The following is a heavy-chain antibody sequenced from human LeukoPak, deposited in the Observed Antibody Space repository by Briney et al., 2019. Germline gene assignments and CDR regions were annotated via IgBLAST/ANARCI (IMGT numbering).Heavy chain of an antibody. V-gene: IGHV4-34*01. CDR1: GGSFSGYY. Sequence: PSETLSLTCAVYGGSFSGYYWSWIRQPPGKGLEWIGEINHGGSTNYNPSLKSRVTISVDTSKNQFSLKLSSVTAADTAVYYCARKMGYCTGATCPRYFDNWGQGTLVTVSS. D-gene: IGHD2-8*02. J-gene: IGHJ4*02. CDR3: ARKMGYCTGATCPRYFDN. CDR2: INHGGST.